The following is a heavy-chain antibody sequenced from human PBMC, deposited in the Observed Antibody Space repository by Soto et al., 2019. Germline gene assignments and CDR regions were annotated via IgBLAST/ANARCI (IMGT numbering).Heavy chain of an antibody. D-gene: IGHD6-19*01. V-gene: IGHV1-2*04. CDR3: ATSRISIAVAGETEYYFDY. Sequence: ASVKVSCKASGYIFTGYYMHWVRQAPGQGLEWMGWINPNSGDTNYTQKFQGWVTMARDTSISTAYMELSRLRSDDTAVYYCATSRISIAVAGETEYYFDYWGQGTPVTVSS. CDR1: GYIFTGYY. CDR2: INPNSGDT. J-gene: IGHJ4*02.